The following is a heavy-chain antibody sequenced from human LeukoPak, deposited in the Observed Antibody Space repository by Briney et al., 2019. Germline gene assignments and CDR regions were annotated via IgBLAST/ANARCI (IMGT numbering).Heavy chain of an antibody. V-gene: IGHV3-33*01. CDR3: AREIFGPGSYPDF. CDR1: GFAFNTYA. D-gene: IGHD3-10*01. J-gene: IGHJ4*02. Sequence: GGSLRLSCAASGFAFNTYAMHWVRQAPGKGLEWVTLIWHDGSHKFYIDSVRGRFTISRDNSKNTVYLQMNGLRAEDTAVYYCAREIFGPGSYPDFWGQGTLVTVSS. CDR2: IWHDGSHK.